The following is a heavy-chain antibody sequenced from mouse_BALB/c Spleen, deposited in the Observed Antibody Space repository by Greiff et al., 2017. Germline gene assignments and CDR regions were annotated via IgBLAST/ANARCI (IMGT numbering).Heavy chain of an antibody. CDR1: GYTFTSYV. J-gene: IGHJ2*01. D-gene: IGHD2-3*01. Sequence: VQLQQSGTVLARPGASVKMSCKASGYTFTSYVMHWVKQKPGQGLEWIGYINPYNDGTKYNEKFKGKATLTSDKSSSTAYMELSSLTSEDSAVYYCARSDDGYSYYFDYWGQGTTLTVSS. CDR2: INPYNDGT. V-gene: IGHV1-14*01. CDR3: ARSDDGYSYYFDY.